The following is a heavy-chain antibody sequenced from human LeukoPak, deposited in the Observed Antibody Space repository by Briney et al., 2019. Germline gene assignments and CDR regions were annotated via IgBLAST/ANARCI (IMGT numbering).Heavy chain of an antibody. V-gene: IGHV3-7*03. CDR3: ARDYYGSGSYYPIRWDYYGMDV. D-gene: IGHD3-10*01. Sequence: TGGSLRLSCAASGFTFSSYWMSWVRQAPGKGLEWVANIKQDGSEKYYVDSVKGRVTISRDNAKNSLYLQMNSLRAEDTAVYYCARDYYGSGSYYPIRWDYYGMDVWGKGTTVTVSS. CDR2: IKQDGSEK. CDR1: GFTFSSYW. J-gene: IGHJ6*04.